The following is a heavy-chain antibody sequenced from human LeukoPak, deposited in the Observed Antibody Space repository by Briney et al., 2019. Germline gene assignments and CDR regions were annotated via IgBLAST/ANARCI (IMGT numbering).Heavy chain of an antibody. V-gene: IGHV1-2*02. J-gene: IGHJ4*02. Sequence: GASVKVSCKASGYIFTGYYMHWVRQAPGQGLEWMGWINPNSGGTNYAQKFQGRVTMTRDTSISTAYMELSRLRSDDTAVYYCARAGSGYSGYERIWGQGTLVTVSS. CDR3: ARAGSGYSGYERI. CDR2: INPNSGGT. CDR1: GYIFTGYY. D-gene: IGHD5-12*01.